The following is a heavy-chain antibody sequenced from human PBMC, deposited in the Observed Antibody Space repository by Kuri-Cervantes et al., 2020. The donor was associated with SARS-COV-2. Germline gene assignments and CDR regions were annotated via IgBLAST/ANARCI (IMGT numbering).Heavy chain of an antibody. Sequence: GGSLRLSCKASGGTFSSYAISWVRQAPGQGLEWMGGIIPIFGTANYAQKFQGRVTITADKSTSTAYMELSSLRSEDTAVYYCASGLRIQLWFLPRKLNYWGQGTLVTVSS. D-gene: IGHD5-18*01. CDR2: IIPIFGTA. CDR1: GGTFSSYA. CDR3: ASGLRIQLWFLPRKLNY. J-gene: IGHJ4*02. V-gene: IGHV1-69*06.